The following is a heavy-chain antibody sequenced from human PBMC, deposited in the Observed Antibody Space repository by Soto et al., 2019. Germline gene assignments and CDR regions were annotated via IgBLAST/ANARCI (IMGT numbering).Heavy chain of an antibody. Sequence: ASETLSLTCAVYGGSFSGYYWSWIRQPPGKGLEWIGEINHSGSTNYNPSLKSRVTISVDTSKNQFSLKLSSVTAADTAVYYCARGRGRWRKLNWFDPWGQGTLVTVSS. V-gene: IGHV4-34*01. CDR1: GGSFSGYY. CDR2: INHSGST. CDR3: ARGRGRWRKLNWFDP. D-gene: IGHD2-15*01. J-gene: IGHJ5*02.